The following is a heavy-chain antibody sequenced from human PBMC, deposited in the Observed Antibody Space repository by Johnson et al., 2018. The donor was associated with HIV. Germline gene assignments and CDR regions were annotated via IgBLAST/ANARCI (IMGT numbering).Heavy chain of an antibody. D-gene: IGHD3-10*01. Sequence: VQLVESGGGLVQPGGSLRVSCAASGFTFSSFWMTWVRQAPGKGLEWVSVIYSGRSTYYADSVKGRVTISRDNSKNTLFLQMNTPRASDPAVYYCARLFYYEAFDIWGQGTMVTVSS. CDR1: GFTFSSFW. J-gene: IGHJ3*02. V-gene: IGHV3-66*01. CDR2: IYSGRST. CDR3: ARLFYYEAFDI.